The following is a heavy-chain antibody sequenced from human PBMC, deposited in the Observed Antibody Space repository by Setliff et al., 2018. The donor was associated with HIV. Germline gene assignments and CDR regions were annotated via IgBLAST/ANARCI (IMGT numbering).Heavy chain of an antibody. D-gene: IGHD3-10*01. CDR3: ARARYIVIRGDAGMDV. Sequence: SETLSLTCTVSGGSVSSGSYYWSWIRQPPGKGLEWIGYIYYSGSTKHNPSLKSRVTIAVDTSKNQVSLKLSSVTASDTAVYYCARARYIVIRGDAGMDVWGPGTTVTVS. CDR2: IYYSGST. CDR1: GGSVSSGSYY. V-gene: IGHV4-61*01. J-gene: IGHJ6*02.